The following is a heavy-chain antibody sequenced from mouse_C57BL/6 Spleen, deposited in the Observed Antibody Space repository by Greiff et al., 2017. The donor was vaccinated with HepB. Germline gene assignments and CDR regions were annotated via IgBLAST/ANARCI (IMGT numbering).Heavy chain of an antibody. CDR2: ISYSGST. Sequence: EVKLMESGPGMVKPSQSLSLTCTVTGYSITSGYDWHWIRHFPGNKLEWMGYISYSGSTNYNPSLKSRISITHDTSKNHFFLKLNSVTTEDTATYYCARGDYGSLMDYWGQGTSVTVSS. D-gene: IGHD1-1*01. CDR1: GYSITSGYD. CDR3: ARGDYGSLMDY. V-gene: IGHV3-1*01. J-gene: IGHJ4*01.